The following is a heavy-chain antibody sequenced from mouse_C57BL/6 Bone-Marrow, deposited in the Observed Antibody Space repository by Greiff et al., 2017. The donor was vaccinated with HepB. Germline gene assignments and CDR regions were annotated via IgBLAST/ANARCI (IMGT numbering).Heavy chain of an antibody. Sequence: DVKLVESGGGLVKPGGSLKLSCAASGFTFRSYAMSWVRQTPEKRLEWVATISDGGSYTYYPDNVKGRFTISRDNAKNNLYLQMSHLKSEDTAMYYCARDRYYGSSYWYYFDYWGQGTTLTVSS. D-gene: IGHD1-1*01. CDR3: ARDRYYGSSYWYYFDY. CDR1: GFTFRSYA. V-gene: IGHV5-4*01. CDR2: ISDGGSYT. J-gene: IGHJ2*01.